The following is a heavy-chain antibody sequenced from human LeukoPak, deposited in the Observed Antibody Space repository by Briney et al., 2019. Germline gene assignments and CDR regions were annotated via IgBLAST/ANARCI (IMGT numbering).Heavy chain of an antibody. CDR3: ARDHLSRFDF. V-gene: IGHV3-7*01. Sequence: PGGSLRLSCAASGFTFSGYSMTWVRQAPGKGLEWVANIKQDGSEKYYVDSVKGRFTISRDNAKNSLYLQMNSLRAEDTAVYYCARDHLSRFDFWGQGTLVTVSS. D-gene: IGHD3-3*02. CDR2: IKQDGSEK. J-gene: IGHJ4*02. CDR1: GFTFSGYS.